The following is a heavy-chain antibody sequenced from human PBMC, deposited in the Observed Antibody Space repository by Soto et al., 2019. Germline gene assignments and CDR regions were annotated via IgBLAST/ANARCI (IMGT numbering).Heavy chain of an antibody. J-gene: IGHJ6*02. CDR1: GFTFSSYS. CDR3: ARDPSGSYNPPWDYYYYYGMDV. Sequence: GGSLRLSSAASGFTFSSYSMNWVRQAPGKGLEWVSSISSSSYIYYADSVKGRFTISRDNAKNSLYLQMNSLRAEDTAVYYCARDPSGSYNPPWDYYYYYGMDVWGQGTTVTVSS. V-gene: IGHV3-21*01. CDR2: ISSSSYI. D-gene: IGHD3-10*01.